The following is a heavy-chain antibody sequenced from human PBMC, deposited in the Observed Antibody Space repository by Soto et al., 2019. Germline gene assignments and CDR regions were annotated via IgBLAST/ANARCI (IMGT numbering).Heavy chain of an antibody. V-gene: IGHV3-23*01. CDR2: IVASGITT. D-gene: IGHD6-13*01. Sequence: EVQLLESGGGLVQPGGSLRLACATSGLPFSSCSMGWVRQALGKGLEWVSSIVASGITTYYADSVKGRFTISRDNSKNTLYLQMSSLRAEDTAVYYCAKDLRGPQAGTWYFDLWGRGTLVSVSS. CDR1: GLPFSSCS. CDR3: AKDLRGPQAGTWYFDL. J-gene: IGHJ2*01.